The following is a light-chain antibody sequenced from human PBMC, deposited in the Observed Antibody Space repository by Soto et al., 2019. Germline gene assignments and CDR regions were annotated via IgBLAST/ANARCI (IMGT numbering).Light chain of an antibody. V-gene: IGKV3-20*01. J-gene: IGKJ2*01. Sequence: EIVLTQSPGTLSLSPGERATLSCRASQSVSSSYLAWYQQKPGQAPRLLIYGASSRATGIPDRFSGSGSGTDFTLTISRLEPEDFSVYYCQRPGTFGQGTKLEIK. CDR1: QSVSSSY. CDR2: GAS. CDR3: QRPGT.